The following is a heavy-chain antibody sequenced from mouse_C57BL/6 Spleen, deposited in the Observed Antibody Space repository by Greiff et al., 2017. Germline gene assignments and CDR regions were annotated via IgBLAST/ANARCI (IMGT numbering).Heavy chain of an antibody. CDR3: ARTPGDYGSSYGCAY. CDR1: GYTFTDYN. J-gene: IGHJ3*01. Sequence: DVQLQESGPELVKPGASVKMSCKASGYTFTDYNMHWVKQSHGKSLEWIGYINPNNGGTSYNQKFKGKATLTVNKSSSTAYMELRSLTSEDSAVYYCARTPGDYGSSYGCAYWGQGTLVTVSA. D-gene: IGHD1-1*01. V-gene: IGHV1-22*01. CDR2: INPNNGGT.